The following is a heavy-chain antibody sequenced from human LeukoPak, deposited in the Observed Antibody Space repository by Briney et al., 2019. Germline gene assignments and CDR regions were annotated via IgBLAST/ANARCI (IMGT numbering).Heavy chain of an antibody. CDR1: GFTVSSNY. V-gene: IGHV3-66*01. CDR3: ARDPLPLYSSSWYGEGYFDY. Sequence: GGSLRLSCAASGFTVSSNYMSWVRQAPGKGLEWVSVIYSGGSTYYADSVKGRFTISRDNSKNTLYLQMNSLRAEDTAVYYCARDPLPLYSSSWYGEGYFDYWGQGTLVTVSS. D-gene: IGHD6-13*01. CDR2: IYSGGST. J-gene: IGHJ4*02.